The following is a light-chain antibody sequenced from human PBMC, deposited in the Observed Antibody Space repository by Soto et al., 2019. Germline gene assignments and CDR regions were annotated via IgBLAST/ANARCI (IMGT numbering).Light chain of an antibody. Sequence: QSALTQPASVAGSPGQSITISCTGTSSDVGSYNLVSWYQQHPGKAPKLMIYEVTKRPSGVSNRFSGSKSGITASLTISGLQAEDEAEYYCCSYAGSSTFVVFGGGTTLTVL. CDR3: CSYAGSSTFVV. V-gene: IGLV2-23*02. CDR2: EVT. J-gene: IGLJ2*01. CDR1: SSDVGSYNL.